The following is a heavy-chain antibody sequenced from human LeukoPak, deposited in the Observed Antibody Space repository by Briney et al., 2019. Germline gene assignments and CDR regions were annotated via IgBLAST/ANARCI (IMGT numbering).Heavy chain of an antibody. CDR3: ARSGNPVAGTGWSSYFDY. V-gene: IGHV3-30-3*01. CDR1: GFTLSSYA. J-gene: IGHJ4*02. D-gene: IGHD6-19*01. Sequence: GGSLRLSCAASGFTLSSYAMHWVRQAPGKGLEWVAVISYDGSNKYYADSVKGRFTISRDNSKNTLYLQMNSLRAEDTAVYYCARSGNPVAGTGWSSYFDYWGQGTLVTVSS. CDR2: ISYDGSNK.